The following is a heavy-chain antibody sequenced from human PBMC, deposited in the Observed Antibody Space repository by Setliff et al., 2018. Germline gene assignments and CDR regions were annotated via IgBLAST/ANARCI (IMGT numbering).Heavy chain of an antibody. V-gene: IGHV1-8*02. J-gene: IGHJ4*02. D-gene: IGHD5-18*01. CDR2: MNPNSGNT. CDR3: ARRVGSVGIQLPDY. CDR1: GYTFTSYG. Sequence: ASVKVSCKASGYTFTSYGISWVRQAPGQGLEWMGWMNPNSGNTGYAQKFQGRVTMTRKTSLSTAYMDLSSLRSEDTAVYYCARRVGSVGIQLPDYWGQGALVTVSS.